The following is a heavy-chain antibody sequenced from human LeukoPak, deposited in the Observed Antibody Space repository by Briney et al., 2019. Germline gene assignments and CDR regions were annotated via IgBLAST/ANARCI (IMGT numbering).Heavy chain of an antibody. Sequence: SETLSLTCAVYGGSFSGYYWSWIRQPPGKGLEWIGYIYYSGSTYYNPSLKSRVTISVDTSKNQFSLKLSSVTAADTAVYYCARDKYAHYFDYWGQGTLVTVSS. CDR3: ARDKYAHYFDY. J-gene: IGHJ4*02. V-gene: IGHV4-30-4*08. CDR1: GGSFSGYY. CDR2: IYYSGST.